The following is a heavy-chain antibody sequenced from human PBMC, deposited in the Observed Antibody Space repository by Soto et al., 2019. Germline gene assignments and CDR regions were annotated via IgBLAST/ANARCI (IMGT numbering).Heavy chain of an antibody. Sequence: SETVSLTCTVSGGSISSSSYYWGWIRQPPGKGLEWIGSIYYSGSTYYNPSLKSRVTISVDTSKNQFSLKLSSVTAADTAVYYCARHLAVAGPNWFDPWGQGTLVTVSS. V-gene: IGHV4-39*01. J-gene: IGHJ5*02. CDR1: GGSISSSSYY. CDR3: ARHLAVAGPNWFDP. D-gene: IGHD6-19*01. CDR2: IYYSGST.